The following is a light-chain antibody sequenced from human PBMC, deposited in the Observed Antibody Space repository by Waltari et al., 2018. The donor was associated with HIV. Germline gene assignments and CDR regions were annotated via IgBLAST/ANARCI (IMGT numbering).Light chain of an antibody. CDR1: QSLLHSNGYNY. V-gene: IGKV2-28*01. CDR3: MQTLQTPPWT. J-gene: IGKJ1*01. CDR2: LGS. Sequence: DIVMTQSPLSLPVTTGEPASISCRSSQSLLHSNGYNYLDWYLQKPGQSPQLLIYLGSNRASGVPDRFSGSGSGTDFTLKISRVEAEDFGVYYCMQTLQTPPWTFGQGTRVEIK.